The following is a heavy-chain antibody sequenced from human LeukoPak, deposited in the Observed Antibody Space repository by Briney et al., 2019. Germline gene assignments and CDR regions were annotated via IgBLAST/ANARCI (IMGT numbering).Heavy chain of an antibody. CDR1: GFTFITYA. D-gene: IGHD3-22*01. CDR3: AIYDSRGDFDY. V-gene: IGHV3-30*04. J-gene: IGHJ4*02. CDR2: ISYDGKNE. Sequence: GRSLRLSCAASGFTFITYAMHWVRQAPGKGLEWVAVISYDGKNEYYTDSVKGRFTISRDNYKNTLYLQMNSLRPEDTGVYYCAIYDSRGDFDYWGQGTQVTVSA.